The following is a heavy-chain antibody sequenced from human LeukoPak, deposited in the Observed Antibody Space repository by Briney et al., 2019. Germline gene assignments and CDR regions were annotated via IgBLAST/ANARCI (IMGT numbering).Heavy chain of an antibody. D-gene: IGHD2-15*01. CDR2: IDPSDSYT. V-gene: IGHV5-10-1*01. CDR1: GYSFTSYW. CDR3: ASSRAATAYYYYGMDV. Sequence: GESLKISCKGSGYSFTSYWISWVRQMPGKGLVWMGRIDPSDSYTNYSPSFQGHVTISADKSISTAYLQWSSLKASDTAMYYCASSRAATAYYYYGMDVWGKGTTVTVSS. J-gene: IGHJ6*04.